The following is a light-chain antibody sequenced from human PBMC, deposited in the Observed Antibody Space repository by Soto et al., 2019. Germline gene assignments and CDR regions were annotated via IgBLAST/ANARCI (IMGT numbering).Light chain of an antibody. CDR1: QTVRNNY. CDR3: QQSSSYPLT. V-gene: IGKV3-20*01. Sequence: EFVLTQSPGTLSLSPGERATLSCRASQTVRNNYLAWYQQKPGQAPRLLIYDASSRATGIPDRFSGGRSGTDFALTISRLEPEDFALYYCQQSSSYPLTFGGGTKVEIK. J-gene: IGKJ4*01. CDR2: DAS.